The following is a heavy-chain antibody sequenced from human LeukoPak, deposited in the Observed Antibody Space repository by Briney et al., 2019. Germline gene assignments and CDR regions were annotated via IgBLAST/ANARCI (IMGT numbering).Heavy chain of an antibody. Sequence: SPSLSPTCAVYGASFSGYYWSWIRQPPGKGLEWIGEINHSGSTNYNPSLKSRVTISVDTSKNQFSLKLSSVTAADTAVYYCARRIVVVTTDNWFDPWGQGTLVTVSS. J-gene: IGHJ5*02. CDR2: INHSGST. D-gene: IGHD3-22*01. CDR1: GASFSGYY. V-gene: IGHV4-34*01. CDR3: ARRIVVVTTDNWFDP.